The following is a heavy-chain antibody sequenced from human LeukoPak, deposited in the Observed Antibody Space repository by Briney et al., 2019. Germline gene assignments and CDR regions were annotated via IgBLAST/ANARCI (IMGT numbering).Heavy chain of an antibody. CDR3: AKDRDYIMGIVDY. D-gene: IGHD4/OR15-4a*01. CDR1: GFTFSRNG. CDR2: IWYDGSNE. Sequence: PGRSLRLSCAASGFTFSRNGMHWVRQAPGKGLEWVAVIWYDGSNEYYADSVKGRFTVSTDNSKNTMYLQMNSLRAEDTAVYYCAKDRDYIMGIVDYWGQGTLVTVSS. J-gene: IGHJ4*02. V-gene: IGHV3-33*06.